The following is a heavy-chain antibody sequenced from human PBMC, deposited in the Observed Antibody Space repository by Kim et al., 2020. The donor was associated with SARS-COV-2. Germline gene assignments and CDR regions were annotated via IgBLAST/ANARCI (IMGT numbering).Heavy chain of an antibody. V-gene: IGHV3-33*05. J-gene: IGHJ6*02. D-gene: IGHD5-12*01. CDR2: ISYDGSNK. Sequence: GGSLRLSCAASGFTFSSYGMHWVRQAPGKGLEWVAVISYDGSNKYYADSVKGRFTISRDNSKNTLYLQMNSLRAEDTAVYYCARDRLSGYDTYYYYGMDVWGQGTTVTVSS. CDR1: GFTFSSYG. CDR3: ARDRLSGYDTYYYYGMDV.